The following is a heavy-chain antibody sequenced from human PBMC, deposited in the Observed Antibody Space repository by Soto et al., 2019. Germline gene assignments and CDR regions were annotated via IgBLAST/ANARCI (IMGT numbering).Heavy chain of an antibody. J-gene: IGHJ5*02. Sequence: KPSETLSLTCGVSGGSISSINWWSWVRQSPRKGLEWIGEIYHSGTTNYNPSLESRVTLSVDKSKNQIYLKLTSMTAADTAVYFCARSQGVSATHRFDAWGQGTLVTVSS. V-gene: IGHV4-4*02. CDR1: GGSISSINW. D-gene: IGHD2-8*01. CDR3: ARSQGVSATHRFDA. CDR2: IYHSGTT.